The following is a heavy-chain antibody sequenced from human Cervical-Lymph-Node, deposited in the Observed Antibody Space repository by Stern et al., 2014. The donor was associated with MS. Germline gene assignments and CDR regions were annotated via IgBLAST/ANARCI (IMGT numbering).Heavy chain of an antibody. J-gene: IGHJ4*02. CDR1: GFPFNNAW. CDR3: TTLSGSFKLDY. Sequence: EMQLVESGGGLVKPGGPLSLSGQASGFPFNNAWMSWVGRAQGKGLGGVGRIRSKTDGGTTDYAAPLKGRFTISRDDSKNTLYLQMNSLKTEDTAVYYCTTLSGSFKLDYWGQGTLVTVSS. D-gene: IGHD1-26*01. V-gene: IGHV3-15*01. CDR2: IRSKTDGGTT.